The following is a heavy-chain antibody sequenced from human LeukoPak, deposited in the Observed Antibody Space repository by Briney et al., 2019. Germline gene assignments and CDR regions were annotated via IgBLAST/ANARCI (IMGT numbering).Heavy chain of an antibody. D-gene: IGHD3-22*01. V-gene: IGHV1-18*01. J-gene: IGHJ4*02. Sequence: ASVKVSCKASGYTFTSYGISWVRQAPGQGLEWMGWISAYNGNTNYAQKLQGRVTMTTDTSTSTAYMELRSLRSDDTAVYYCARGPRLYYYDSSGYQEAEIDYWGQGTLVTVSS. CDR2: ISAYNGNT. CDR1: GYTFTSYG. CDR3: ARGPRLYYYDSSGYQEAEIDY.